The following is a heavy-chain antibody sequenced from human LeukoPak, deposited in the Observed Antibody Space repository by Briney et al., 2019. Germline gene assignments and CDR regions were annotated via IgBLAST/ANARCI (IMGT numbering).Heavy chain of an antibody. D-gene: IGHD3-3*01. J-gene: IGHJ6*03. Sequence: PSETLSLTCTVSGGSISSGGYYWSWIRQHPGKGLEWIGYIYYSGSTYYNPSLKSRVTISVDTSKNQFSLKLSSVTAADTAVYYCARRSEVEWFKNYYYYMDVWGKGTTVTVSS. CDR1: GGSISSGGYY. CDR3: ARRSEVEWFKNYYYYMDV. CDR2: IYYSGST. V-gene: IGHV4-31*03.